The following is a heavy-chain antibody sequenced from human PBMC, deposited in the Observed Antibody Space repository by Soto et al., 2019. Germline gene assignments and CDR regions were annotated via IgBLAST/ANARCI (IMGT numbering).Heavy chain of an antibody. J-gene: IGHJ6*02. D-gene: IGHD6-13*01. Sequence: GASGKVSCKASGYTFTSYGSSCVRQAPGQGLEWMGWISAYNGNTNYAQKLQGRVTMTTDTSTSTAYMELRSLRSDDTAVYYCARGMSSSWYYYYGMDVWGQGTTVTVSS. V-gene: IGHV1-18*01. CDR2: ISAYNGNT. CDR3: ARGMSSSWYYYYGMDV. CDR1: GYTFTSYG.